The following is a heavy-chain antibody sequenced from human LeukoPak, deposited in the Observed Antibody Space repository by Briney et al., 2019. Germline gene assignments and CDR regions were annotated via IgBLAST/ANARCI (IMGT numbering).Heavy chain of an antibody. CDR3: AKIADGGRRRLRFLEWLSKEHYFDY. J-gene: IGHJ4*02. V-gene: IGHV4-4*09. D-gene: IGHD3-3*01. CDR1: GGSISSYY. CDR2: IYTSGST. Sequence: SETLSLTCTVSGGSISSYYWSWIRQPPGKGLEWIGYIYTSGSTNYNPSLKSRVTISVDTSKNQFSLKLSSVTAADTAVYYCAKIADGGRRRLRFLEWLSKEHYFDYWGQGTLVTVSS.